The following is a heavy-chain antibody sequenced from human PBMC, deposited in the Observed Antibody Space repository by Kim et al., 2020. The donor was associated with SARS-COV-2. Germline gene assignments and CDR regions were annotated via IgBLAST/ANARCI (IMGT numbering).Heavy chain of an antibody. D-gene: IGHD3-10*01. CDR1: GFTFDDYA. CDR2: MTWNGDYA. J-gene: IGHJ3*02. V-gene: IGHV3-9*01. Sequence: GGSLRLSCAASGFTFDDYAMHWVRQVPGKGLEWVSGMTWNGDYAGYADSVKGRLTVSRDNAKNTLCLQMDRLRPGDTAIYYCAKSVGSGSSNACDIWGRGTLVTVSS. CDR3: AKSVGSGSSNACDI.